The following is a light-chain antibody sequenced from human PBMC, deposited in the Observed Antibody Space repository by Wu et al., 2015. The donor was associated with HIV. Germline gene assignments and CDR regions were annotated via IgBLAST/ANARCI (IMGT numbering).Light chain of an antibody. CDR1: QSISIL. CDR3: QQFNSYPWT. CDR2: RAS. J-gene: IGKJ1*01. Sequence: DIQMTQSPSTLSASVGDRVTITCRASQSISILLAWYQQKPGKAPKLLIYRASTLESGVPSRFSGSGSGTEFTLTINSLQPDDFATYFCQQFNSYPWTFGQGTKVEIK. V-gene: IGKV1-5*03.